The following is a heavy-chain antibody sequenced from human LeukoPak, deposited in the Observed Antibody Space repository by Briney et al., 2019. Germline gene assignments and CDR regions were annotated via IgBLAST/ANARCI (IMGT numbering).Heavy chain of an antibody. Sequence: GGSLRLSCAASGFTFSSYAMSWVRQAPGKGLEWVSAISGSGGSTYYADSVKGRFTISGDNAKNSLYLQMNSLRAEDTAVYYCARDRSLDILATNAVDYWGQGALVTVSS. J-gene: IGHJ4*02. CDR3: ARDRSLDILATNAVDY. V-gene: IGHV3-23*01. CDR2: ISGSGGST. D-gene: IGHD5-12*01. CDR1: GFTFSSYA.